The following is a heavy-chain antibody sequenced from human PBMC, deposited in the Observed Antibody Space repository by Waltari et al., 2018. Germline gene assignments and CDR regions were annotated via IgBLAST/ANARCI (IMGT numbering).Heavy chain of an antibody. V-gene: IGHV4-38-2*01. J-gene: IGHJ3*02. CDR1: GYSISSGYY. D-gene: IGHD2-15*01. CDR2: IYHSGST. CDR3: ARHGCSGGSCYFIDAFDI. Sequence: QVQLQESGPGLVKPSETLSLTCAVSGYSISSGYYWGWIRQPPGKGLEWIGSIYHSGSTYDNPSLKSRVTISVATSKNQFSLKLSSVTAADTAVYYCARHGCSGGSCYFIDAFDIWGQGTMVTVSS.